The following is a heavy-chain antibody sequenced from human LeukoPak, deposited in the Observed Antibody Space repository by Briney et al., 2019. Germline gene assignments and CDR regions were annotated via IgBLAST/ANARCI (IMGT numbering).Heavy chain of an antibody. J-gene: IGHJ4*02. D-gene: IGHD3-10*01. V-gene: IGHV1-8*01. CDR3: VLGGLLWFGEDY. Sequence: GASVKVSCKASGYTFTSYDINWVRQATGQGLEWMGWMNPNSGNTGYAQKFQGRVTMTRNTSISTAYMELSSLRSEDTAVYYCVLGGLLWFGEDYWGQGTLVTVSS. CDR2: MNPNSGNT. CDR1: GYTFTSYD.